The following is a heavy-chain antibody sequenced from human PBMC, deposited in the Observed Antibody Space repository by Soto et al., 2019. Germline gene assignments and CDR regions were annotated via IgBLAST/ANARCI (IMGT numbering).Heavy chain of an antibody. CDR1: GFTFRWFG. J-gene: IGHJ6*02. Sequence: QAQLVESGGGVVQPGETRRLSCVASGFTFRWFGMLWVRQAPGKGLEWVAAVSYDGTTKSYSDDVKGRFTISRDNSRNTEYLQLDNLRREDTAMYYCGKDVREAVSGAVHFYGMDVWGQGASVTVSS. V-gene: IGHV3-30*18. CDR3: GKDVREAVSGAVHFYGMDV. D-gene: IGHD6-19*01. CDR2: VSYDGTTK.